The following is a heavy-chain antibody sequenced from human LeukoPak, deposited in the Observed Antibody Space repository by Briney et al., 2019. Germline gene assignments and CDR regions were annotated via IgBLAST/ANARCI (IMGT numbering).Heavy chain of an antibody. CDR1: GGSFSGYY. J-gene: IGHJ1*01. V-gene: IGHV4-34*01. Sequence: SETLSLTCAVYGGSFSGYYWSWIRQPPGKGLEWIGEINHSGSTNYNPSLKSRVTISVDTSKNQFSLKLSSVTAADTAVYYCARESLYYDFWSGYIRSEYFQHWGQGTLVTVSS. CDR3: ARESLYYDFWSGYIRSEYFQH. D-gene: IGHD3-3*01. CDR2: INHSGST.